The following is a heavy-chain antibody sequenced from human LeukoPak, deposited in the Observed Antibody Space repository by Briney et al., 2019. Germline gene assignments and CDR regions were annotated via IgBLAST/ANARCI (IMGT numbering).Heavy chain of an antibody. V-gene: IGHV4-59*01. D-gene: IGHD3-22*01. CDR2: IYYSGST. J-gene: IGHJ4*02. CDR1: GGSISSYY. CDR3: ARDTYYYDSSRYYFDY. Sequence: SETLSLTCTVSGGSISSYYWSWIRQPPGKGLEWIGYIYYSGSTNYSPSLKSRVTISVDTSKNQFSLKLSSVTAADTAVYYCARDTYYYDSSRYYFDYWGQGTLATVSS.